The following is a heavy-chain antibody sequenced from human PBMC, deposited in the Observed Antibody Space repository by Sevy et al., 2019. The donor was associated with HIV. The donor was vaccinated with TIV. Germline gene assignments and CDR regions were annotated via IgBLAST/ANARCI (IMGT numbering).Heavy chain of an antibody. J-gene: IGHJ6*02. D-gene: IGHD3-22*01. Sequence: ASVKVSCKASGYTFTGYYMHWVRQAPGQGLEWMGWINPNSGGTNYAQKFQGRVTMTRDTSISTAYMERSRLRSDDTAVYYCARGDYYDSSGYYYYYYGMDVWGQGTTVTVSS. CDR2: INPNSGGT. V-gene: IGHV1-2*02. CDR3: ARGDYYDSSGYYYYYYGMDV. CDR1: GYTFTGYY.